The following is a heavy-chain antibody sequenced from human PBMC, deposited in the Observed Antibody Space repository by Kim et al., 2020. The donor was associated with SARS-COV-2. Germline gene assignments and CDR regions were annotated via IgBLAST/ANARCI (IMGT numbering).Heavy chain of an antibody. J-gene: IGHJ4*01. V-gene: IGHV4-34*01. CDR3: ARGQTGLLWFGESAYYFD. CDR1: GGSFSGYY. Sequence: SETLSLTCAVYGGSFSGYYWSWIRQPPGKGLEWIGEINHSGSTNYNPSLKSRVTISVDTSKNQFSLKLSSVTAADTAVYYCARGQTGLLWFGESAYYFD. CDR2: INHSGST. D-gene: IGHD3-10*01.